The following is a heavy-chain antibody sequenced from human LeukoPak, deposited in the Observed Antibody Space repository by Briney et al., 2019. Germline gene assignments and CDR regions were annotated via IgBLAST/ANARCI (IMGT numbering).Heavy chain of an antibody. D-gene: IGHD3-16*01. V-gene: IGHV3-53*01. CDR3: VRGPCYYDDSGFHYGVFDI. CDR1: ELTVTSNY. CDR2: IYPGGDI. Sequence: GGSLRLSCAASELTVTSNYMSWVRQAPGKGLQWVSVIYPGGDIYYADSVKGRFIISRDNSKNTLSLQMNSLTAGDTAVYYCVRGPCYYDDSGFHYGVFDIWGQGTVVTVSS. J-gene: IGHJ3*02.